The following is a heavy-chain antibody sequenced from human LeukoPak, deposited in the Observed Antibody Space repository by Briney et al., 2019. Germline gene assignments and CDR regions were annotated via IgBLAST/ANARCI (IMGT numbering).Heavy chain of an antibody. Sequence: GGSLRLSCAASGFTVSSNYMSWVRQAPGKWLEWVSVIYSGGSTYYADSVKGRFTISRDNSKNTLYLQMNSLRAEDTAVYYCARAVAARAYFDYWGQGTLVTVSS. V-gene: IGHV3-66*02. J-gene: IGHJ4*02. CDR3: ARAVAARAYFDY. CDR2: IYSGGST. CDR1: GFTVSSNY. D-gene: IGHD1-26*01.